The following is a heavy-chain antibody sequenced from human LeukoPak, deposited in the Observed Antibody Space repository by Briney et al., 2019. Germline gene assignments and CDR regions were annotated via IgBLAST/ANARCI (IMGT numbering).Heavy chain of an antibody. CDR2: IKQDGSEK. J-gene: IGHJ4*02. CDR1: GFTFSSYW. CDR3: ARVAGYASIAVAVLDY. Sequence: PGGSLRLSCAASGFTFSSYWMSWVRQAPGKGLEWVANIKQDGSEKYYVDSVKGRFTISRDNAKNSLYLQMNSLGAEDTAVYYCARVAGYASIAVAVLDYWGQGTLVTVSS. V-gene: IGHV3-7*01. D-gene: IGHD6-19*01.